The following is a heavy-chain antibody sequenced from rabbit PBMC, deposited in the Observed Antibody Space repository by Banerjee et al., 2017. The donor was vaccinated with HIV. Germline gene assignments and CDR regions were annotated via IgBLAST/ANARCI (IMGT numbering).Heavy chain of an antibody. V-gene: IGHV1S47*01. CDR1: GFDFSSYA. J-gene: IGHJ6*01. Sequence: VESGGGLVQPGGSLKLSCKASGFDFSSYAITWVRQAPGKGLEYIGYITYRGSAYYASWVNGRFTISRENTQNTLYLQLNSLTAADTATYFCARSNTYYGMDLWGPGTLVTVS. CDR2: ITYRGSA. CDR3: ARSNTYYGMDL.